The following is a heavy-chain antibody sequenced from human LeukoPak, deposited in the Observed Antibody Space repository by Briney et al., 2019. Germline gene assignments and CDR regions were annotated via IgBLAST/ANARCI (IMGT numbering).Heavy chain of an antibody. V-gene: IGHV1-2*02. D-gene: IGHD3-3*01. CDR1: GYTFTGYY. CDR2: INPNSGGT. CDR3: ARRLRPTRGRFDP. J-gene: IGHJ5*02. Sequence: ASVKVSCKASGYTFTGYYMHWVRQAPGQGLEWMGWINPNSGGTNYAQKFQGRVTMTRDTSISTAYMELSRLRSDDTAVYYCARRLRPTRGRFDPWGQGTLVTVSS.